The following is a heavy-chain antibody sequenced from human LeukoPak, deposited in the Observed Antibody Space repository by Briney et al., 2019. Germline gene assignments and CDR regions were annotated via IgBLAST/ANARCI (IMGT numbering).Heavy chain of an antibody. D-gene: IGHD3-22*01. CDR2: ISSSNVYI. CDR3: ARAASSGYYGGAFDI. CDR1: GFTFSIYS. Sequence: KPGGSLRLSCAASGFTFSIYSMHWVRQAPGKGLEWVSSISSSNVYIYHADSLQGRFTVSRDNAKNSLYLQMNSLRADETAVYYCARAASSGYYGGAFDIWGQGTMVTVSS. J-gene: IGHJ3*02. V-gene: IGHV3-21*01.